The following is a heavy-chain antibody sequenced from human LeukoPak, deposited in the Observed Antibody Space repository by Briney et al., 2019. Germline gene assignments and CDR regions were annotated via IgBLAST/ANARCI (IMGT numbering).Heavy chain of an antibody. CDR3: ARRVIMSAAGVPDTWLDP. CDR2: ISYTDGT. D-gene: IGHD2-8*01. Sequence: KSSETLSLTCGVSGXSINNYYWNWIRQPPGKGLEWVGHISYTDGTKYNPSLQSRVTISMDTSKNQFSLNLKSVTAADTAVYYCARRVIMSAAGVPDTWLDPWGQGILVTVSS. J-gene: IGHJ5*02. V-gene: IGHV4-59*08. CDR1: GXSINNYY.